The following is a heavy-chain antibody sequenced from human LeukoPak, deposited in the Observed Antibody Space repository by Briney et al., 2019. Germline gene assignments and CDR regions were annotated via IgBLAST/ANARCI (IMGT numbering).Heavy chain of an antibody. Sequence: GGSLRLSCTASGFTFVNYAMSWVRQAPGKGLEWVSAISGGGGTTYYADSVKGRFTISRDSSKNTLYLQMNSLRAEDTAVYYCARRAGDYSHPYDYWGQGTLVTVSS. CDR2: ISGGGGTT. V-gene: IGHV3-23*01. J-gene: IGHJ4*02. CDR1: GFTFVNYA. D-gene: IGHD3-22*01. CDR3: ARRAGDYSHPYDY.